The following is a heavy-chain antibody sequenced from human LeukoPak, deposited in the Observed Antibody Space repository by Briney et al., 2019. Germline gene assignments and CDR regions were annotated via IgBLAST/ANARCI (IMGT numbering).Heavy chain of an antibody. D-gene: IGHD6-19*01. CDR1: GFTFSSYA. Sequence: GASLRLSCAASGFTFSSYAMSWVRQAPGKGLEWVSAISGSGGITYYADSVKGRFTISRDNSKNTLYLQMNSLRAEDTAVYYCAKDPRMGWYAGCYFDYWGQGTLVTVSS. J-gene: IGHJ4*02. CDR3: AKDPRMGWYAGCYFDY. CDR2: ISGSGGIT. V-gene: IGHV3-23*01.